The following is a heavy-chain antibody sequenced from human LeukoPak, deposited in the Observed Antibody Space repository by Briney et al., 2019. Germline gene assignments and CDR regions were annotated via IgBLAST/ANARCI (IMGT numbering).Heavy chain of an antibody. CDR2: INDRGST. D-gene: IGHD4-11*01. CDR1: GGSFSGYY. V-gene: IGHV4-34*01. CDR3: ARAGLMMTTYKRWFDP. J-gene: IGHJ5*02. Sequence: ETLSLTCAVYGGSFSGYYWSWIRQPPGKGLEWIGEINDRGSTNYKPSLKSRVAISIDTSKNHLSLKLSSVTAADTAVYYCARAGLMMTTYKRWFDPWGQGSLVTVSS.